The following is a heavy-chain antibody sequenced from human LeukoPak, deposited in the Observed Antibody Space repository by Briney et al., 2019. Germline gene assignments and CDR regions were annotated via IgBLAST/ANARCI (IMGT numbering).Heavy chain of an antibody. CDR3: ARGGYSYGLAYYGMDV. D-gene: IGHD5-18*01. V-gene: IGHV4-4*07. J-gene: IGHJ6*02. Sequence: SETLSLTCTVSGGSISSYYWSWIRQPPGKGLEWIGRIYTSGSTNYNPALKSRVTMSVDTSKNQFSLKLSSVTAADTAVYYCARGGYSYGLAYYGMDVWGQGTTVTVSS. CDR2: IYTSGST. CDR1: GGSISSYY.